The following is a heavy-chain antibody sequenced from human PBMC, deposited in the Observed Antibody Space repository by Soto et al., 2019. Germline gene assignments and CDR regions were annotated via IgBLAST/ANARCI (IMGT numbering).Heavy chain of an antibody. Sequence: QVQLQQWGAGLLKPSETLSLTCAVYGGSFSGYYWSWIRQPPGKGLEWIGEINHSGSTNYNPSLKSRVTISVDTSKNQFSLKLSSVTAADTAVYYCARGMYYYESSGYYYWGQGTLVTVSS. J-gene: IGHJ4*02. CDR1: GGSFSGYY. V-gene: IGHV4-34*01. CDR2: INHSGST. D-gene: IGHD3-22*01. CDR3: ARGMYYYESSGYYY.